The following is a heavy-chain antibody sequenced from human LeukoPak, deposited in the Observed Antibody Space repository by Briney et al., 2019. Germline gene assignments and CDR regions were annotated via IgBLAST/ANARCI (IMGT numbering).Heavy chain of an antibody. CDR1: GGSISSYY. CDR3: ARVSSSWYQDWYFDL. CDR2: IYTSGIT. Sequence: PSETLSLTCTVSGGSISSYYWSWIRQPAGKGLEWIGRIYTSGITNYNPSLKSRVTMSVDTSKNQFSLKLSSVTAADTAVYYCARVSSSWYQDWYFDLWGRGTLVTVSS. V-gene: IGHV4-4*07. J-gene: IGHJ2*01. D-gene: IGHD6-13*01.